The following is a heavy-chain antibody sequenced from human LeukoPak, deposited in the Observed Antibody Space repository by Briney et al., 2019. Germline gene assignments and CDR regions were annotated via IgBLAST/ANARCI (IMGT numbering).Heavy chain of an antibody. CDR3: ARGSGSWWANWFDP. CDR2: INHSGST. Sequence: KSSETLSLTCAVYGGSFSGYYWSWIRQPPGKGLEWIGEINHSGSTNYNPSLKSRVTISVDTSKNQLSLKLSSVTAADTAVYYCARGSGSWWANWFDPWGQGTLVTVSS. CDR1: GGSFSGYY. V-gene: IGHV4-34*01. J-gene: IGHJ5*02. D-gene: IGHD6-13*01.